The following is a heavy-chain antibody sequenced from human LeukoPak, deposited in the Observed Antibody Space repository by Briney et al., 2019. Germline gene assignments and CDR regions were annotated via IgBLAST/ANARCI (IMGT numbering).Heavy chain of an antibody. V-gene: IGHV3-33*06. CDR3: AKDYSGSYW. CDR1: GFTFRNYG. J-gene: IGHJ4*02. Sequence: GGSLRLSCAASGFTFRNYGMHWVRQAPGKGLDWLTVIWYDGSNKYYADSVKGRFTISRDNSKNTLYLQMNSLRAEDTAVYYCAKDYSGSYWWGQGTLVTVSS. CDR2: IWYDGSNK. D-gene: IGHD1-26*01.